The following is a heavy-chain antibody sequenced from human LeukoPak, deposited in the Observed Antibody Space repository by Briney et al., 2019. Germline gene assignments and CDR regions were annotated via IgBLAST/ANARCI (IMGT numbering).Heavy chain of an antibody. CDR2: ISSSGSTI. V-gene: IGHV3-11*01. CDR1: GFTFSDYY. D-gene: IGHD2-2*01. Sequence: GGSLRLSCAASGFTFSDYYMIWIRQAPGKGLEWVSYISSSGSTIYYADSVKGRFTISRDNAKNSLYLQMNSLRAEDTAVYYCAREYCSSTSCYFVYWGQGTLVTVSS. CDR3: AREYCSSTSCYFVY. J-gene: IGHJ4*02.